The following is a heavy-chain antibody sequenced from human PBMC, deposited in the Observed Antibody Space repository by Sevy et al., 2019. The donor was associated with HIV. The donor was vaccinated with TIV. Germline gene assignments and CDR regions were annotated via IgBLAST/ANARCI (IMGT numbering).Heavy chain of an antibody. J-gene: IGHJ3*02. V-gene: IGHV4-39*01. CDR2: FYYSGGT. D-gene: IGHD5-12*01. CDR3: AGGYSGFGI. Sequence: SETLSLTCTVSGGSISSSSYYWGWIRQPPGKGLEWIGGFYYSGGTYYNPSLKSRVTISVDTSKSQFSLKLSSVTAADTTVYYCAGGYSGFGIWGQGTMVTVSS. CDR1: GGSISSSSYY.